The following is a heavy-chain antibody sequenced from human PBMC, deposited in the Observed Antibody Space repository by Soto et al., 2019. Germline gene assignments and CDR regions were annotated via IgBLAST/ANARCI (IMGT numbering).Heavy chain of an antibody. J-gene: IGHJ4*02. CDR2: FDPEDGET. D-gene: IGHD6-13*01. Sequence: WASVKVSCKVSGYTLTELSMHWVRQAPGKGLEWMGGFDPEDGETIYAQKFQGRVTMTEDTSTDTAYMELSSLRSEDTAVYYCEWGVINRWYPFDYCGQGNLVTVSS. CDR1: GYTLTELS. V-gene: IGHV1-24*01. CDR3: EWGVINRWYPFDY.